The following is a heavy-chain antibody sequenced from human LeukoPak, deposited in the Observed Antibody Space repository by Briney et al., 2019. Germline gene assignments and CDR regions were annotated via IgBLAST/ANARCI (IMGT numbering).Heavy chain of an antibody. CDR3: ARLVGAATDPFDY. D-gene: IGHD1-26*01. Sequence: SETLSLTCTVSGGSISSSSYHWGWLRQPPGKELVWIGSIYYSGSTYYNPSLKSRVTISVDTSKNQFSLKLSSVTAADTAVYYCARLVGAATDPFDYWGQGTLVTVSS. V-gene: IGHV4-39*01. J-gene: IGHJ4*02. CDR1: GGSISSSSYH. CDR2: IYYSGST.